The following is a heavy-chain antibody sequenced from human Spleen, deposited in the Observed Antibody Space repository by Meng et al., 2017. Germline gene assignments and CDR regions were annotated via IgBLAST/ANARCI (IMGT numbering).Heavy chain of an antibody. CDR2: RDYSGNT. CDR1: GDSISNYY. V-gene: IGHV4-59*08. Sequence: SETLSLTCTVSGDSISNYYWSWIRQSPGKGLEWIGNRDYSGNTNYNPSLKSRVTISVDTSKNHFSLKLRSVTAADTAVYYCARVDGYCTNGVCYHWYFDLWGRGTLVTVSS. CDR3: ARVDGYCTNGVCYHWYFDL. J-gene: IGHJ2*01. D-gene: IGHD2-8*01.